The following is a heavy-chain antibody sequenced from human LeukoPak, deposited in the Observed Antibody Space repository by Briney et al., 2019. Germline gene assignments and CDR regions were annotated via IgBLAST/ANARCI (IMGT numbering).Heavy chain of an antibody. D-gene: IGHD2-8*01. CDR2: ISGRSPNT. V-gene: IGHV3-21*01. J-gene: IGHJ3*01. CDR1: GFSFSVYT. CDR3: ARENGFGDSFDF. Sequence: GGSLKLACDASGFSFSVYTMNWVRQAPGKGLEWVASISGRSPNTDYRDSVWGRFTVSRDNAKGTLYLQMSGLRVEDTAVYYCARENGFGDSFDFWGHGTMVIVSA.